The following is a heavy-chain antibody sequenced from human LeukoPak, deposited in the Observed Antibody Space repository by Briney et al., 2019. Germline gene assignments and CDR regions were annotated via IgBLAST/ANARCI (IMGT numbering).Heavy chain of an antibody. J-gene: IGHJ4*02. V-gene: IGHV3-30*02. CDR1: GFTFGSYA. Sequence: GGSLRVSCAASGFTFGSYAMYWVRQAPGKGLEWVAFIRNDGSNKYYADSVKGRFTISRDNSKNTLYLQMNSLRTEDTAVYYCAKDELAVWTSGYGVVDYWGQGTLVTVSS. D-gene: IGHD5-12*01. CDR3: AKDELAVWTSGYGVVDY. CDR2: IRNDGSNK.